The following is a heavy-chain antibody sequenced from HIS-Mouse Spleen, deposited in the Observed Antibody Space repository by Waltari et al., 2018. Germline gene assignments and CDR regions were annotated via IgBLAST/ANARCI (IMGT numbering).Heavy chain of an antibody. V-gene: IGHV4-39*07. CDR3: AREIPYSSSWYDWYFDL. CDR2: MYYSGST. CDR1: GGSISRSSYY. D-gene: IGHD6-13*01. J-gene: IGHJ2*01. Sequence: QLQLQESGPGLVKPSETLSLTCTVSGGSISRSSYYWGWIRQPPGTGLEWIGSMYYSGSTYHNPSLKSRVTISGDTSKNQFSMKLSSVTAADTAVYYCAREIPYSSSWYDWYFDLWGRGTLVTVSS.